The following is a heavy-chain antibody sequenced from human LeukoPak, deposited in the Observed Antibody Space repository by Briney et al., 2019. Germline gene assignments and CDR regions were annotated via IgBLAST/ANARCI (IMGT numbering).Heavy chain of an antibody. V-gene: IGHV4-61*01. J-gene: IGHJ4*02. Sequence: SETLSLTCTVSGGSVSSGSSFWSWIRQPPGKGLEWIGYIYHSGNTNYNPSLKSRVTISVDTSKSQLSLKLNSVTAADTAVYYCARDRNYYDSSAYYFANWGQGTLVTVSS. CDR3: ARDRNYYDSSAYYFAN. CDR2: IYHSGNT. CDR1: GGSVSSGSSF. D-gene: IGHD3-22*01.